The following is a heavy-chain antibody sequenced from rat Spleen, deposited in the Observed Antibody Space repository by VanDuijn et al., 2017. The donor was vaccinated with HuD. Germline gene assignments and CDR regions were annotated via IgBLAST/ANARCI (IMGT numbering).Heavy chain of an antibody. D-gene: IGHD5-1*01. CDR2: IIYDGSST. CDR3: TRHGLGDWYFDF. Sequence: EVQLVESGGGLVQPGGSMKLSCAASGFTFSDYAMAWVRQAPKKGLEWVATIIYDGSSTYYRDSVKGRFTISRDNTKNTLYLQMDSLRSEDTATYYCTRHGLGDWYFDFWGPGTMVTVSS. V-gene: IGHV5-7*01. J-gene: IGHJ1*01. CDR1: GFTFSDYA.